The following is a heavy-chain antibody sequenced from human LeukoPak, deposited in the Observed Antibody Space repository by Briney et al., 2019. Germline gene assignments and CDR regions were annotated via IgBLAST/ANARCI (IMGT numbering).Heavy chain of an antibody. Sequence: PGGSLRLSCAASGFTFSSYSMNWVRQAPGKGLEWVSSISGSSSYIYYADSVKGRFTISRDNAKNSLYLQMNSLRAEDTAVYYCARGLGYYYYYMDVWGKGTTVTVSS. CDR2: ISGSSSYI. CDR1: GFTFSSYS. D-gene: IGHD6-19*01. CDR3: ARGLGYYYYYMDV. J-gene: IGHJ6*03. V-gene: IGHV3-21*01.